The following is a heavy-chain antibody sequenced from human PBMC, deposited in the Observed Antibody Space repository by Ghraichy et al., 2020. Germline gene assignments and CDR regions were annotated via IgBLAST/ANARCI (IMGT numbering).Heavy chain of an antibody. D-gene: IGHD3-22*01. Sequence: GGSLRLSCAASGFTFSSYAMSWVRQAPGKGLEWVSAISGSGGSTYYADSVKGRFTISRDNSKNTLYLQMNSLRAEDTAVYYCAKGDYYDSSGYYPPGAFDIWGQGTMVTVSS. J-gene: IGHJ3*02. CDR2: ISGSGGST. CDR1: GFTFSSYA. V-gene: IGHV3-23*01. CDR3: AKGDYYDSSGYYPPGAFDI.